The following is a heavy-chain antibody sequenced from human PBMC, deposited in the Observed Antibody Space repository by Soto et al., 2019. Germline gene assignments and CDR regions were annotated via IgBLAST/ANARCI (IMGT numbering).Heavy chain of an antibody. J-gene: IGHJ3*02. CDR1: GGTFSNYA. Sequence: QVQLVQSGAELKKPGSSVKVSCQASGGTFSNYAISWVRQAPGQGLEWMGKLIPIFGTTNYAQNFRGRVTITADEYTTPAYIELSSLRSDDTALYYCARELPPAPGSFREDALDIWGQGTMITVSS. D-gene: IGHD6-13*01. V-gene: IGHV1-69*15. CDR2: LIPIFGTT. CDR3: ARELPPAPGSFREDALDI.